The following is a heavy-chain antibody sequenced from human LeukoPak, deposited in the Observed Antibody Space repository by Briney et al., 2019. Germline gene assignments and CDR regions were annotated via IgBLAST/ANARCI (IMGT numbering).Heavy chain of an antibody. CDR1: GFSFSSSS. CDR2: ISFDGSNK. CDR3: ARPIVGYDYFDS. D-gene: IGHD5-12*01. Sequence: PGRALRLSCAASGFSFSSSSMHWVRQTPGKGLEWVALISFDGSNKYSPDSVKGRFTISRDNSKNTLYLQMNSLRIEDTAVYYCARPIVGYDYFDSWGQGTLVTVSS. V-gene: IGHV3-30*04. J-gene: IGHJ4*02.